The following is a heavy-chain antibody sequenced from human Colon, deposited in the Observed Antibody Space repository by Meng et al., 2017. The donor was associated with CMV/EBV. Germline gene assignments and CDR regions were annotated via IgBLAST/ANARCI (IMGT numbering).Heavy chain of an antibody. CDR1: GGSFSGYY. V-gene: IGHV4-34*01. Sequence: GSLRLSCAVYGGSFSGYYWSWIRQPPGKGLEWIGEINHSGSTNYNPSLKSRVTISVDTSKNQFSLKLSSVTAADTAVYYCARGGTYYDFWSGYRAWFDPWGQGTLVTVSS. CDR3: ARGGTYYDFWSGYRAWFDP. CDR2: INHSGST. J-gene: IGHJ5*02. D-gene: IGHD3-3*01.